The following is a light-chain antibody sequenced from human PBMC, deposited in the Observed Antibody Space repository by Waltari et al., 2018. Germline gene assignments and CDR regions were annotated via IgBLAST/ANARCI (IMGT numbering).Light chain of an antibody. CDR3: SSYTASRHYV. CDR2: DVS. Sequence: SPGQSITISCTGTSSDVGAYDYVSWYQQYPGKAPQLVIHDVSSRPSGTSDRFSGSKSGNTASLIISVLQADDEADYYCSSYTASRHYVFGSGTKVTVL. V-gene: IGLV2-14*03. J-gene: IGLJ1*01. CDR1: SSDVGAYDY.